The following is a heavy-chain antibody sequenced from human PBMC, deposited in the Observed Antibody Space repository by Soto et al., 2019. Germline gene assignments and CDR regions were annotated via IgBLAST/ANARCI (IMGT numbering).Heavy chain of an antibody. CDR2: INAGNGNT. J-gene: IGHJ6*02. CDR1: GYTFTSFA. CDR3: ARDRKTVVTRFNYYYYYGMDV. Sequence: ASVKVSCKASGYTFTSFAMHWVRQAPGQRLEWMGWINAGNGNTKYSQKFQGRVAMTRDTSASTVYMDLSSLRFEDTAVYYCARDRKTVVTRFNYYYYYGMDVWGQGTTVTVSS. V-gene: IGHV1-3*01. D-gene: IGHD2-15*01.